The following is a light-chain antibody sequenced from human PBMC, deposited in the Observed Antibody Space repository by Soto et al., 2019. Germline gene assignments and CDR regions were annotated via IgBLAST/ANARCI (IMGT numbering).Light chain of an antibody. CDR3: QQYNNWPPYT. J-gene: IGKJ2*01. CDR1: QSVSSD. V-gene: IGKV3-15*01. Sequence: EIVMTQSPATLSVSPGERATLSCRASQSVSSDLAWYQQKPGQDPRLLIYGASTRATGISARFSGSGSGTEFNLTISSLQAEDFAVYYCQQYNNWPPYTFGQGTKVEIX. CDR2: GAS.